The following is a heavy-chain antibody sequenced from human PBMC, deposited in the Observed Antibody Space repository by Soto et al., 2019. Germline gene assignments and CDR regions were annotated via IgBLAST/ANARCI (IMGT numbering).Heavy chain of an antibody. D-gene: IGHD2-2*02. CDR3: ARDCSSTSCYRALYYYYGMDV. J-gene: IGHJ6*02. Sequence: ASVKVSCKASGYTFTSYGISWVRQAPGQGLEWMGWISAYNGNTNYAQKLQGRVTLTTDTSTSTAYMELRRLRSDDTAVYYCARDCSSTSCYRALYYYYGMDVWGQGTTVTVS. CDR2: ISAYNGNT. V-gene: IGHV1-18*04. CDR1: GYTFTSYG.